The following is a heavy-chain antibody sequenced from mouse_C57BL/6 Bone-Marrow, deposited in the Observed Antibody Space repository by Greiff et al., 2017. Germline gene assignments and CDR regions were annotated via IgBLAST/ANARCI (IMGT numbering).Heavy chain of an antibody. Sequence: DVMLVESGGGLVKPGGSLKLSCAASGFTFSSYAMSWVRQTPEKRLEWVATISDGGSYTYYPDNVKGRFTISRDNAKNNLYLQMSHLKSEDTAMYYCARGRGWPRRWFAYWGQGTLVTVSA. D-gene: IGHD2-12*01. J-gene: IGHJ3*01. CDR1: GFTFSSYA. CDR2: ISDGGSYT. CDR3: ARGRGWPRRWFAY. V-gene: IGHV5-4*03.